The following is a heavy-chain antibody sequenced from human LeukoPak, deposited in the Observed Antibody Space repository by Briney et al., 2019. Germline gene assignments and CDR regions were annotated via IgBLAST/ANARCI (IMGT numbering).Heavy chain of an antibody. D-gene: IGHD2-2*01. J-gene: IGHJ3*02. CDR1: EFTLSSYE. CDR2: ISTSGSTI. V-gene: IGHV3-48*03. Sequence: GGSLRLSCAASEFTLSSYEMNWVRQAPGKGLEWISYISTSGSTIYYADSMKGRFTISRDNAKNSLYLQMNSLRPEDTAVYYCARASWDAFDIWGQGTMVTVSS. CDR3: ARASWDAFDI.